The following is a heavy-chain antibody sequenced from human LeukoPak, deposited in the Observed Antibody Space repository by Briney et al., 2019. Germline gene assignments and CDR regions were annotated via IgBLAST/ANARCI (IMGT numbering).Heavy chain of an antibody. D-gene: IGHD5-18*01. CDR2: IYYSGST. CDR1: GGSISSGGYY. V-gene: IGHV4-31*03. Sequence: PSETLSLTCTVSGGSISSGGYYWSWIRQHPGKGLEWIGYIYYSGSTYYNPSLKSRVTISVDTSKNQFSLKLSSVTAADTAVYYCARGGRRYSYGFDYWGQGTLVTVSS. CDR3: ARGGRRYSYGFDY. J-gene: IGHJ4*02.